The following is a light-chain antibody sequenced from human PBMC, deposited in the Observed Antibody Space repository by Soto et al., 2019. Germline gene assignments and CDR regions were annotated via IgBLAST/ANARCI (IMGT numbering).Light chain of an antibody. CDR1: QSVSSY. CDR2: RTS. J-gene: IGKJ1*01. V-gene: IGKV3-20*01. CDR3: QQYDSSPRT. Sequence: EIVMTQSPGTLSLSPGERATLSCRASQSVSSYLAWYQQKPGQAPRLLIYRTSNRATGIPDRFSGSGSGTDFTLTISRLEPEDFAVYWCQQYDSSPRTFGQGTKV.